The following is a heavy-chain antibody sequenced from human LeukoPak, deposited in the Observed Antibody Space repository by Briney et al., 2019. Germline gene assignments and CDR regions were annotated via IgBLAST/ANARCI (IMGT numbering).Heavy chain of an antibody. J-gene: IGHJ4*02. Sequence: GGSLRLSCAASGFTFSSYSMNWVRQAPGKGLEWVSSISSSSSYIYHADSVKGRFTISRDNAKNSLYLQMNSLRAEDTAVYYCARDLGSGSSFDYWGQGTLVTVSS. CDR1: GFTFSSYS. D-gene: IGHD3-10*01. CDR2: ISSSSSYI. V-gene: IGHV3-21*01. CDR3: ARDLGSGSSFDY.